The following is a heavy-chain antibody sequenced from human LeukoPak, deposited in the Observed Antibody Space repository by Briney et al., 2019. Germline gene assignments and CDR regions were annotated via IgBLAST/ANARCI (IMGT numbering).Heavy chain of an antibody. J-gene: IGHJ5*02. V-gene: IGHV4-39*07. CDR2: IYYSGNT. Sequence: SETLSLTCTVSGVSISSSNSYWGWIRQPPGKGLEWIGSIYYSGNTYYNASLKSQVSISIDTSKNQFSLRLTSVTAADTAVYYCAREPTPGIAARRFDPWGQGTLVTVSS. D-gene: IGHD6-13*01. CDR1: GVSISSSNSY. CDR3: AREPTPGIAARRFDP.